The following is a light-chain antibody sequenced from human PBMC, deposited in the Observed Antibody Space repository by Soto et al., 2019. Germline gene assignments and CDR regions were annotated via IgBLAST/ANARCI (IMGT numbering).Light chain of an antibody. V-gene: IGLV1-44*01. Sequence: QSVLTQPPSASGTPGQRVNISCSGSSSNIGSNTVNWYQQLPGTAPKLLIYSNNQRPSGVPDRFSGSKSGTSASLAISGLQSEDEADYYCAAWDDSLNGLVFGTGTKLTVL. CDR2: SNN. CDR1: SSNIGSNT. CDR3: AAWDDSLNGLV. J-gene: IGLJ1*01.